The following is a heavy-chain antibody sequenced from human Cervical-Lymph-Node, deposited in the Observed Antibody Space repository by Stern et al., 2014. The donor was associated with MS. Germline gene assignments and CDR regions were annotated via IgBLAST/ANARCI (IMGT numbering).Heavy chain of an antibody. J-gene: IGHJ6*02. CDR3: ARPPPRRKWDDPNYGMDV. CDR1: GYTFTNNW. Sequence: VQLVESGAEVKKPGESLKISCKGSGYTFTNNWIAWVRQMPGKGLEWMGIIYPDDSDIRYNPSLQGQVTISADKSISTAYLQWSSLKAADSAVYYCARPPPRRKWDDPNYGMDVWGQGTTVTVSS. V-gene: IGHV5-51*03. D-gene: IGHD1-1*01. CDR2: IYPDDSDI.